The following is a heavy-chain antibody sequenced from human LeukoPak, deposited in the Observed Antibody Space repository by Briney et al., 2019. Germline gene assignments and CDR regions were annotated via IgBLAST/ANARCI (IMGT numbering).Heavy chain of an antibody. CDR2: IIPIFGTA. CDR3: AVPGQRGSGSYAYFDY. D-gene: IGHD3-10*01. CDR1: GGTFSSYA. V-gene: IGHV1-69*13. J-gene: IGHJ4*02. Sequence: SVKVSCRASGGTFSSYAISWVRQAPGQGLEWMGGIIPIFGTANYAQKFQGRVTITADESTSTAYMELSSLRSEDAAVYYCAVPGQRGSGSYAYFDYWGQGTLVTVSS.